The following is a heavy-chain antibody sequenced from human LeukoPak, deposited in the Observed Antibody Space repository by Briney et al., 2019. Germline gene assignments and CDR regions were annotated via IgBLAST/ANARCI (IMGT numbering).Heavy chain of an antibody. J-gene: IGHJ1*01. CDR1: GYTFTGYY. CDR3: ASSDHYYDSSGYRAEYFQH. CDR2: IIPIFGTA. D-gene: IGHD3-22*01. V-gene: IGHV1-69*06. Sequence: SVKVSCKASGYTFTGYYMHWVRQAPGQGLEWMGGIIPIFGTANYAQKFQGRVTITADKSTSTAYMELSSLRSEDTAAYYCASSDHYYDSSGYRAEYFQHWGQGTLVTVSS.